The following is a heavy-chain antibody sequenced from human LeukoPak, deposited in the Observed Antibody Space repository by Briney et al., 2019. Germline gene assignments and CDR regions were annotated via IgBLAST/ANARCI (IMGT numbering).Heavy chain of an antibody. J-gene: IGHJ4*02. Sequence: GGSLRLSCAASGFTFSSYSMNWVRQAPGKRLEWVSSISSSSSYIYYADSVKGRFTISRDNAKNSLYLQMNSLRAEDTAVYYCAREGFDSSSWYGGVYWGQGTLVTVS. V-gene: IGHV3-21*01. CDR3: AREGFDSSSWYGGVY. CDR2: ISSSSSYI. CDR1: GFTFSSYS. D-gene: IGHD6-13*01.